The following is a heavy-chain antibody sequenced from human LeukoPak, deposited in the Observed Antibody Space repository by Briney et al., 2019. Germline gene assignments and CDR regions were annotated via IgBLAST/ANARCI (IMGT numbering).Heavy chain of an antibody. J-gene: IGHJ5*02. V-gene: IGHV4-59*01. CDR2: IYYSGST. Sequence: SEILSLTCTVSGGSISSYYWSWIRQPPGKGLEWIGYIYYSGSTNYNPSLKSRVTISVDTSKNQFSLKLSSVTAADTAVYYCARVALGWFDPWGQGTLVTVSS. CDR1: GGSISSYY. CDR3: ARVALGWFDP.